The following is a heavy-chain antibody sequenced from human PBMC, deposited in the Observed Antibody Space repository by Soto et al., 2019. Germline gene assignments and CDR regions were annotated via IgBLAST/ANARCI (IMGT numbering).Heavy chain of an antibody. J-gene: IGHJ6*02. CDR3: ARDGTTGYGMDV. D-gene: IGHD4-17*01. Sequence: QVQLVESGGGVVQPGRSLRLSCAASGFTFSSYGMHWVRQAPGKGLEWVAVIWYYGSDKDYADSVKGRFTISRDKSKNTLYLQMNSLRAEDTAVYYCARDGTTGYGMDVWGQGTTVTVSS. CDR1: GFTFSSYG. CDR2: IWYYGSDK. V-gene: IGHV3-33*01.